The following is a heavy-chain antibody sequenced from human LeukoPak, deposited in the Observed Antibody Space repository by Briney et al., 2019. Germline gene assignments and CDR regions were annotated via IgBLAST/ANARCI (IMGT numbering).Heavy chain of an antibody. J-gene: IGHJ4*02. Sequence: ASVTVSCKASGYTFTYYYMHWVRQAPGPGLEWMGWINPNSGGTNYAQKFQGRVTMTRDTSISTAYMELSRLRSADTAVYYCARDSDTSGYYPLVDYWGQGTLVTVSS. V-gene: IGHV1-2*02. CDR3: ARDSDTSGYYPLVDY. CDR1: GYTFTYYY. D-gene: IGHD3-22*01. CDR2: INPNSGGT.